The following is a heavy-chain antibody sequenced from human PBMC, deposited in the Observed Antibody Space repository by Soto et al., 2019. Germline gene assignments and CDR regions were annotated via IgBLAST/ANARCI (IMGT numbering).Heavy chain of an antibody. CDR1: GYTFTSYG. V-gene: IGHV1-18*01. D-gene: IGHD1-1*01. Sequence: QVHLVQSGAEVKKPGASVKVSCKGSGYTFTSYGITWVRQAPGQRLEWVGWISAHNGNTNYAQKLQGRVTVTRDTATSTAYMELRSLRSDDTAVYYCARGRYGDYWGQGAVVTVSS. CDR3: ARGRYGDY. CDR2: ISAHNGNT. J-gene: IGHJ4*02.